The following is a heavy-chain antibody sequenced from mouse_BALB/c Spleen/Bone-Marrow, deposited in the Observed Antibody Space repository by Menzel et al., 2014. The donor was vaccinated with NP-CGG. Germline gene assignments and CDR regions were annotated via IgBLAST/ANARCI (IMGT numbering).Heavy chain of an antibody. Sequence: EVQLQQSGPELVKPGASVKMSCKASGYTFTAYVMHWVKQKPGQGLEWIGYINPYNDGTNYIEKFKGKATLTSDIPSSTAYMEHSSLTSEDSAVYYCAREGWLLRFDYWGQGTTRTVSS. D-gene: IGHD2-3*01. CDR2: INPYNDGT. CDR1: GYTFTAYV. J-gene: IGHJ2*01. CDR3: AREGWLLRFDY. V-gene: IGHV1-14*01.